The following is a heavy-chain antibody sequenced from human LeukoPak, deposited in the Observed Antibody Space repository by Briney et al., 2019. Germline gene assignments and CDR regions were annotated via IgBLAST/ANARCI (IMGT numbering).Heavy chain of an antibody. CDR3: ARLGLAGRRYCSSTSCYAKFHYYYMDV. V-gene: IGHV4-39*07. CDR2: IYYSGST. D-gene: IGHD2-2*01. CDR1: GGSISSSSYY. Sequence: TASETLSLTCAVSGGSISSSSYYWGWIRQPPGKGLEWIGSIYYSGSTYYNPSLKSRVTISVDTSKNQFSLKLSSVTAADTAVYYCARLGLAGRRYCSSTSCYAKFHYYYMDVWGKGTTVTISS. J-gene: IGHJ6*03.